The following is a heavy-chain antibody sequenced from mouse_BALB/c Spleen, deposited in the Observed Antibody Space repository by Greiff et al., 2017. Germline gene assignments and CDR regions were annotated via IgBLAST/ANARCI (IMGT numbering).Heavy chain of an antibody. J-gene: IGHJ2*01. V-gene: IGHV1-77*01. CDR1: GYTFTDYY. CDR2: IYPGSGNT. Sequence: QVQLKQSGAELARPGASVKLSCKASGYTFTDYYINWVKQRTGQGLEWIGEIYPGSGNTYYNEKFKGKATLTADKSSSTAYMQLSSLTSEASAVYFCAREGSDYWGQGTTLTVS. CDR3: AREGSDY.